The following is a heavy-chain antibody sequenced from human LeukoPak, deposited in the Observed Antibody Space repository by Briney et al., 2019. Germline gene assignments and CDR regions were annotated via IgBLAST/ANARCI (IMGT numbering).Heavy chain of an antibody. V-gene: IGHV3-7*01. CDR2: MNQDGSKK. J-gene: IGHJ4*02. CDR1: GFTFSNYW. Sequence: GGSLRLCCAASGFTFSNYWMSWVRQAGGKGLGWVANMNQDGSKKYYVDSMRGRSTISRDNAKNSLYLQMNSLRAEDTAIYSCRRRDYWGQGTLVTVSS. CDR3: RRRDY.